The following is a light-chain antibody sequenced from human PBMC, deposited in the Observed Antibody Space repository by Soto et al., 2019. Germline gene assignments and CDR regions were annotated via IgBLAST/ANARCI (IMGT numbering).Light chain of an antibody. CDR3: QQYNNWPYT. J-gene: IGKJ2*01. Sequence: EIVMTQSPATLSVSPGDRATLSCRASQSVRSYLAWYQQKPGQSPRLLISGASTRATGFPARSSGSGSGTEFTLTISNLQSEDFAVYYCQQYNNWPYTFGQGTKVDIK. V-gene: IGKV3-15*01. CDR1: QSVRSY. CDR2: GAS.